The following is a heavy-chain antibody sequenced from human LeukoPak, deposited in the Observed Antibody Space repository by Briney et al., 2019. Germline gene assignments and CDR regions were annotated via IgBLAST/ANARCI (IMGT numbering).Heavy chain of an antibody. CDR1: GYSFTSYW. CDR3: VRSSWQGPGWFDP. D-gene: IGHD5-12*01. J-gene: IGHJ5*02. Sequence: VESLKISYKGSGYSFTSYWIGWVRQMPGKGLEWMGIIYPGDSDTRYSPSFQGQVTISADKSISTAYLQWSSLKASDTAMYYCVRSSWQGPGWFDPWGQGTLVTVSS. CDR2: IYPGDSDT. V-gene: IGHV5-51*01.